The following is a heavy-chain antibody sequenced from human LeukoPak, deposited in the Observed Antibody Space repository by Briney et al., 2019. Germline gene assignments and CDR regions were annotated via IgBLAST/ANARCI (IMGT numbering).Heavy chain of an antibody. CDR1: GFTFSNAW. J-gene: IGHJ4*02. Sequence: GGSLRLSCAASGFTFSNAWMSWVRQAPGKGLEWVSSISSSSSYIYYADSVKGRFTISRDNAKNSLYLQMNSLRAEDTAVYYCARDYYDSSGYQSRGGYWGQGTLVTVSS. D-gene: IGHD3-22*01. CDR3: ARDYYDSSGYQSRGGY. V-gene: IGHV3-21*01. CDR2: ISSSSSYI.